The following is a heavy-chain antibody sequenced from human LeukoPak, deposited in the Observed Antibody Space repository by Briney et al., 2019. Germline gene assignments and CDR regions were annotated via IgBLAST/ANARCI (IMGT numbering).Heavy chain of an antibody. CDR2: ISSSGGTI. CDR1: GFTSSSYE. V-gene: IGHV3-48*03. D-gene: IGHD1-26*01. Sequence: TGGSLRLSCAASGFTSSSYEMNWVRQAPGKGMEWVSYISSSGGTIYYADSVKGRFTISRDNAKNTLYLQMNSLRADDTAVFYCARVRGGSGSSYAADAFDNWGQGTMVTVSS. CDR3: ARVRGGSGSSYAADAFDN. J-gene: IGHJ3*02.